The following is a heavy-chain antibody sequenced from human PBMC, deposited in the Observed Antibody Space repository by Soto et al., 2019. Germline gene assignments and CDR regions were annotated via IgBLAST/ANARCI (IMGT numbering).Heavy chain of an antibody. J-gene: IGHJ1*01. D-gene: IGHD6-6*01. CDR2: IYPSDSRT. CDR1: GYTFAHCW. V-gene: IGHV5-51*01. CDR3: SKFKYSTSVRYLQH. Sequence: EFVTISYGSSGYTFAHCWIGLVRQLAGKGLEWVAIIYPSDSRTIYSPSFQGQVTISADKSISTAYLHWTSLKASDTAIYYCSKFKYSTSVRYLQHWGQGTPVTVYS.